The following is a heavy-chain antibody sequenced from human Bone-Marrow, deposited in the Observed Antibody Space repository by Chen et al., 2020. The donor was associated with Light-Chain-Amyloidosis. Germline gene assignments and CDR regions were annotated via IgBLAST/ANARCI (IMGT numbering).Heavy chain of an antibody. V-gene: IGHV3-53*01. CDR2: IYSGGST. CDR3: ARPDTAMVTGYYYYGMDV. D-gene: IGHD5-18*01. CDR1: GFTVSSNY. Sequence: EVQLVESGGGLIQPGGSLRLSCAASGFTVSSNYMSWVRQAPGKGLEWVSVIYSGGSTYYADSVKGRVTISRDNSKNTLYLQMNSLRAEDTAVYYCARPDTAMVTGYYYYGMDVWVQGTTVTVSS. J-gene: IGHJ6*02.